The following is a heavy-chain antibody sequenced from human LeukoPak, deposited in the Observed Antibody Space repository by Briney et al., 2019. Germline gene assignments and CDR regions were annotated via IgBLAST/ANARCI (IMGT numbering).Heavy chain of an antibody. CDR3: AKDWEFIVGAPLTFDY. Sequence: KSGGSLRLXCAASGFTFSSYAMSWDRQAPGKGLEWVSAISGSGGSTYYADSVKGRFTISRDNSKNTLYLQMNSLRAEDTAVYYCAKDWEFIVGAPLTFDYWGQGTLVTVSS. J-gene: IGHJ4*02. CDR2: ISGSGGST. V-gene: IGHV3-23*01. CDR1: GFTFSSYA. D-gene: IGHD1-26*01.